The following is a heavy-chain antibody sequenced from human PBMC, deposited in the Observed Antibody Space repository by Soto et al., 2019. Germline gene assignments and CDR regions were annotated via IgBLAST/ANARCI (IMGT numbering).Heavy chain of an antibody. D-gene: IGHD1-26*01. CDR3: ARWSSLDY. CDR1: GFSFSTYA. J-gene: IGHJ4*02. V-gene: IGHV3-23*01. CDR2: ISGSDGKT. Sequence: EVQLLESGGGLVRPGGSLRLSCTASGFSFSTYALSWVRQAPGKGLEWVSTISGSDGKTYYADSVKGRFSISRDTSKTTLYLEMTSMRAEDAAVYYCARWSSLDYWGQGTRVTVS.